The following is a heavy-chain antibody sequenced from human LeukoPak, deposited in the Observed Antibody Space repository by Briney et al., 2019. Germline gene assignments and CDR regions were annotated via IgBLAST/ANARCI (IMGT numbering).Heavy chain of an antibody. J-gene: IGHJ4*02. V-gene: IGHV3-23*01. CDR1: GFTFSSYA. Sequence: GGSLRLSRAASGFTFSSYAMSWVRQAPGKGLEWVSAISGSGGSTYYADSVKGRSTISRDNSKNTLYLQMNSLRAEDTAVYYCATLGQRYCSGGSCYTSGSSDYWGQGTLVTVSS. CDR2: ISGSGGST. D-gene: IGHD2-15*01. CDR3: ATLGQRYCSGGSCYTSGSSDY.